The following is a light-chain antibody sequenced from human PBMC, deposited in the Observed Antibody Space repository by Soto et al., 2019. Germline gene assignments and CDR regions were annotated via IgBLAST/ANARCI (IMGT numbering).Light chain of an antibody. CDR3: QSADISGTHVL. V-gene: IGLV3-25*03. Sequence: SYELTQPPSVSVSPGQTARNTCSGDALPKQYAYWYQQKPGHAPVLVIFKDTERPSGIPERFSGSSSGTTVTLTISGVQAEDESGYYCQSADISGTHVLFGGGTKLTVL. CDR2: KDT. CDR1: ALPKQY. J-gene: IGLJ2*01.